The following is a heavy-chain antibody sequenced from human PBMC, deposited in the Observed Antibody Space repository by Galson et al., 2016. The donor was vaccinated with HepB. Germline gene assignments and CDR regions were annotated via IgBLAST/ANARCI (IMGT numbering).Heavy chain of an antibody. J-gene: IGHJ6*02. Sequence: SLRLSCAASGFTVISNYMSWVRQAPGKGLEWVSVIYSGGSTNYADSVKGRFTISRDNSKNTLSLQMNSLRAEDTAVYYCVRDGDPYSGGWYYYAMDVWGQGTTGTVSS. CDR3: VRDGDPYSGGWYYYAMDV. V-gene: IGHV3-53*01. CDR2: IYSGGST. D-gene: IGHD6-19*01. CDR1: GFTVISNY.